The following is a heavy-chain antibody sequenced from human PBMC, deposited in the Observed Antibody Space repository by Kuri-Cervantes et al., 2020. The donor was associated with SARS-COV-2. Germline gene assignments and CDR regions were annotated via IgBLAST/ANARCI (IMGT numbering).Heavy chain of an antibody. V-gene: IGHV1-8*01. CDR1: GYTFTSYD. J-gene: IGHJ6*02. D-gene: IGHD6-13*01. Sequence: ASVKVSCKASGYTFTSYDINWVRQATGQGLEWMGWMNPNSGNTGYAQKFQGRVTMTRNTSISTAYMELSSLRSEDTAVYYCARGWSSSWYGYYYYYYGMDVWGPGTTVTVSS. CDR2: MNPNSGNT. CDR3: ARGWSSSWYGYYYYYYGMDV.